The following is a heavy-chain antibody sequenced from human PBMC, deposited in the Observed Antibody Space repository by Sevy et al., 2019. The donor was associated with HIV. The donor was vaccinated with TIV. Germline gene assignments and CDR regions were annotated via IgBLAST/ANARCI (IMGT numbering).Heavy chain of an antibody. J-gene: IGHJ4*02. Sequence: GGSLRLSCTASGFSFSDSAMFWVRQASGRGLGWVGRIRTKPNKYTTALAASLKDTLTISRDVSKNTTYLKMNSLKAAATAVYFCSCGYGRFDFWGQGALVTVSS. CDR3: SCGYGRFDF. CDR2: IRTKPNKYTT. CDR1: GFSFSDSA. D-gene: IGHD4-17*01. V-gene: IGHV3-73*01.